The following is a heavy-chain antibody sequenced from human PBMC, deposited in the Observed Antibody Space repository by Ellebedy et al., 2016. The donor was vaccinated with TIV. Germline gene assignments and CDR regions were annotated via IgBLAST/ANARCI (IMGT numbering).Heavy chain of an antibody. CDR1: GFTVATNH. V-gene: IGHV3-66*01. CDR2: IYPGGGT. D-gene: IGHD2-2*01. J-gene: IGHJ4*02. Sequence: GESLKISCAVSGFTVATNHMSWVRQAPGKGLQWVADIYPGGGTYYHGSVKGRFAISRDNSTNTLYLQMNSLTAEDTAVYYCAREPVPTWAFDSWGQGTLVTVSS. CDR3: AREPVPTWAFDS.